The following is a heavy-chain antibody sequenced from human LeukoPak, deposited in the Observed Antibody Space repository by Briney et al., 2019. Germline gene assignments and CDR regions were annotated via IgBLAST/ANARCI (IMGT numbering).Heavy chain of an antibody. J-gene: IGHJ4*02. CDR1: GFTFSSNW. Sequence: GGSLRLSCAASGFTFSSNWMSWARQAPGKGLEWVANIKQEGSEKYYVDSVKGRFSISRDNAKNSLYLQMNSLRAEDTAVYYCARGGSRYDNWGQGTLVTVSS. CDR3: ARGGSRYDN. D-gene: IGHD2-15*01. V-gene: IGHV3-7*01. CDR2: IKQEGSEK.